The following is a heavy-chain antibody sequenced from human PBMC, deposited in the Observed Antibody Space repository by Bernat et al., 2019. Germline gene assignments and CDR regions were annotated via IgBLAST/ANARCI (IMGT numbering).Heavy chain of an antibody. Sequence: QVQLQQWGAGLLKPSATLSLTCAVYGGSFSGYYWSWIRQPPGKGLEWIGEINHSGSTNYNPSLKSRVTISVDTSRNQFSLKLSSVPAADTAVYYCARGRSKAYYYYYYMDVWGKGTTVTVSS. CDR2: INHSGST. V-gene: IGHV4-34*01. J-gene: IGHJ6*03. CDR1: GGSFSGYY. CDR3: ARGRSKAYYYYYYMDV.